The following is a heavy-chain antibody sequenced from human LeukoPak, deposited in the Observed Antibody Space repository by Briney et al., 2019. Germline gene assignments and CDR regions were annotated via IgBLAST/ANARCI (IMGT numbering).Heavy chain of an antibody. J-gene: IGHJ2*01. CDR2: ISGSGGST. V-gene: IGHV3-23*01. D-gene: IGHD3-3*01. Sequence: GGSLRLSCAASGFTFSSYAMSWVRQAPGKGLEWVSAISGSGGSTYYADSVKGRFTISRGNSKNTLYLQMNSLRAEDTAVYYCAKIQEWPLNWYFDLWGRGTLVTVSS. CDR3: AKIQEWPLNWYFDL. CDR1: GFTFSSYA.